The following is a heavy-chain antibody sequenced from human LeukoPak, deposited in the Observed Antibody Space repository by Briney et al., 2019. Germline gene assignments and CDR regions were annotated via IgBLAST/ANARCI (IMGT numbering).Heavy chain of an antibody. CDR3: ARNDGTTSWVDY. Sequence: SETLSLTCTVSGGPVRSYYWSWIRQPPGKRLEWIGYIYYSGSTNYNPSLKSRVSISVDTSKNQFSLKLRSVTAADTAVYYCARNDGTTSWVDYWGQGTLVTVSS. J-gene: IGHJ4*02. CDR2: IYYSGST. D-gene: IGHD2/OR15-2a*01. CDR1: GGPVRSYY. V-gene: IGHV4-59*02.